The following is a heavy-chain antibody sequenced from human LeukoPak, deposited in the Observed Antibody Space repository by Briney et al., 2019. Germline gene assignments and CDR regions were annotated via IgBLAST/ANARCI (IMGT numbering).Heavy chain of an antibody. V-gene: IGHV3-20*04. J-gene: IGHJ6*03. CDR1: GFTFNDYG. CDR2: INWNGDST. CDR3: ARGHGYNHYYYYYMDV. D-gene: IGHD5-24*01. Sequence: GGSLRLSCAASGFTFNDYGMSWVRQAPGKGLEWVSGINWNGDSTRYADSVKGRFTISRDNAKNSLYLHMNSLRADDTALYYCARGHGYNHYYYYYMDVWGKGTTVTVSS.